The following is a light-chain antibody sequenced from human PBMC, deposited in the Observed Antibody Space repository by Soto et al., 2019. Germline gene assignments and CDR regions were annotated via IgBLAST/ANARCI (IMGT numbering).Light chain of an antibody. CDR1: QSVSSNN. Sequence: EIMLTQSPGTLSLSPGERATLSCWASQSVSSNNLAWYQQKPGQAPRLLIYGSSSRATGIPDRFSGSGSGTDVTLTISRLEPEDCAVYYCQQFDGSLWTFGQGTKVEIK. J-gene: IGKJ1*01. CDR3: QQFDGSLWT. V-gene: IGKV3-20*01. CDR2: GSS.